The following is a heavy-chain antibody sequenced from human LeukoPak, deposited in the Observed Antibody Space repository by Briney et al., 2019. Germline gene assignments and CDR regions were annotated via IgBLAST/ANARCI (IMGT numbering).Heavy chain of an antibody. CDR2: INIDGSNT. J-gene: IGHJ4*02. Sequence: GGSLRLSCAASGFTLSSYWMHWVRQARGKGLVWVSHINIDGSNTRYAASVKGRFTISRDNAENTLYLQMNSLRVDDTAVYYCATSRTFDYWGQGTLVTVSS. CDR1: GFTLSSYW. CDR3: ATSRTFDY. V-gene: IGHV3-74*01.